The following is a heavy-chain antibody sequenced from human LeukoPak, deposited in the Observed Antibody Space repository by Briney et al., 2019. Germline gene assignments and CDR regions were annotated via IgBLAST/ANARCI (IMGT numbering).Heavy chain of an antibody. J-gene: IGHJ5*02. D-gene: IGHD2-2*02. Sequence: GASVKVSCKASGGTFSSYAMSWVRQAPGQGLEWMGGIIPIFGTANYAQKFQGRVTITTDESTSTAYMELSSLRSEDTAVYYCARHKDIVVVPAAIIGWFDPWGQGTLVTVSS. CDR3: ARHKDIVVVPAAIIGWFDP. CDR1: GGTFSSYA. CDR2: IIPIFGTA. V-gene: IGHV1-69*05.